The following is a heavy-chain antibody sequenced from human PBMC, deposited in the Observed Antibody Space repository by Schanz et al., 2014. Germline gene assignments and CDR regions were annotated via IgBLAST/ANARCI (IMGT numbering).Heavy chain of an antibody. D-gene: IGHD3-9*01. CDR3: ARDAADFYDILTEEDY. Sequence: QIQLVQSGPEVKKPGATVKVPCKASGYIFINSGISWVRQAPGQGLEWMGWISAYNGNTKYPQKLQGRVTMTTDTSTSTAYMELRSLRSDDTAVYYCARDAADFYDILTEEDYWGQGTLVTVSS. V-gene: IGHV1-18*01. J-gene: IGHJ4*02. CDR1: GYIFINSG. CDR2: ISAYNGNT.